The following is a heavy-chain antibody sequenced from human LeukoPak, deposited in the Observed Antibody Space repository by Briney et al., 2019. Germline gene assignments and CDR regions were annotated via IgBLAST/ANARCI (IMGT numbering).Heavy chain of an antibody. J-gene: IGHJ4*02. CDR3: ANRGPGTGWSFDY. D-gene: IGHD6-19*01. Sequence: SETLSLTCPVSGGSISSSSYYWGWIRQPPGKGLEWIGNVHHSGSTNYNPSLKSRVTISVDTSKNQISMVLRSVTAADTAVYYCANRGPGTGWSFDYWGQGTLITVSP. V-gene: IGHV4-39*01. CDR2: VHHSGST. CDR1: GGSISSSSYY.